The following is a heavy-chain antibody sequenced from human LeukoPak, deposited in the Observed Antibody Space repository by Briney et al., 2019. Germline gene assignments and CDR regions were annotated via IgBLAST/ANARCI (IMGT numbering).Heavy chain of an antibody. CDR1: GGSFSGYY. D-gene: IGHD3-10*01. Sequence: PSETLSLTCAVYGGSFSGYYWSWIRQPPGKGLEWIGEINHSGSTNYNPSLKSRVTISVDTSKNQFSLKLSSVTAADTAVYYCARYGITMVRGVNSNFDYWGQGTLVTVSS. J-gene: IGHJ4*02. V-gene: IGHV4-34*01. CDR2: INHSGST. CDR3: ARYGITMVRGVNSNFDY.